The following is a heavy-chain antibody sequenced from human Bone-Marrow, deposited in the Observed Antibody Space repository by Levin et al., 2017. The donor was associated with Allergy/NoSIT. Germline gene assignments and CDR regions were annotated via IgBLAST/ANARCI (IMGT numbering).Heavy chain of an antibody. CDR1: DGSISSSNW. CDR2: IYHSGST. CDR3: ARRNVLAPGEDWFDP. V-gene: IGHV4-4*02. D-gene: IGHD7-27*01. Sequence: SQTLSLTCGVSDGSISSSNWWTCVRQPPGKGLEWIGEIYHSGSTNYNPSLKSRVTISVEKSKNQFSLKLSSVTAADTAVYYCARRNVLAPGEDWFDPWGQGTLVTVSS. J-gene: IGHJ5*02.